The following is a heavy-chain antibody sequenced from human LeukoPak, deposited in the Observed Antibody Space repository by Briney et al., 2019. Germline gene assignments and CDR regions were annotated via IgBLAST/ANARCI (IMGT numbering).Heavy chain of an antibody. CDR2: INHSGST. V-gene: IGHV4-34*01. D-gene: IGHD3-9*01. CDR3: ARSGPVLRYFDWLLRPNAFDY. J-gene: IGHJ4*02. CDR1: GGSFSGYY. Sequence: SETLSLACAVYGGSFSGYYWSWIRQPPGKGLEWIGEINHSGSTNYNPSLEGRVTISVDTSKNQFSLKLSSVTAADTAVYYCARSGPVLRYFDWLLRPNAFDYWGQGTLVTVSS.